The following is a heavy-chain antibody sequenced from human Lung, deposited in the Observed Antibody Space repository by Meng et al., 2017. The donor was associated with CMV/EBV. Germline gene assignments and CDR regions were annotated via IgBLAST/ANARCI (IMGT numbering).Heavy chain of an antibody. CDR2: ISSSSSYI. J-gene: IGHJ6*02. D-gene: IGHD1-26*01. Sequence: GGSXRLXXAASGFTFSSYSMNWVRQAPGKGLEWVSSISSSSSYIYYADSVKGRFTISRDNAKNSLYLQMNSLRAEDTAVYYCARDRGGSYDDDYYYYGMDVWGQGTTVXVSS. V-gene: IGHV3-21*01. CDR1: GFTFSSYS. CDR3: ARDRGGSYDDDYYYYGMDV.